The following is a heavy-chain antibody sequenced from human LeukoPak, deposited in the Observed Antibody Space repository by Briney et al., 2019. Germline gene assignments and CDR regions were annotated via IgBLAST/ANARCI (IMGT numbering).Heavy chain of an antibody. Sequence: GGSLRLSCAASGFTFSSYSMNWVRQAPGKGLEWVSSISSSSSYIYYVDSVKGRFTISRDNAKNSLYLQMNSLRAEDTAVYYCARDPIAGAFDIWGQGTMVTVSS. D-gene: IGHD2-21*01. CDR3: ARDPIAGAFDI. CDR1: GFTFSSYS. CDR2: ISSSSSYI. J-gene: IGHJ3*02. V-gene: IGHV3-21*01.